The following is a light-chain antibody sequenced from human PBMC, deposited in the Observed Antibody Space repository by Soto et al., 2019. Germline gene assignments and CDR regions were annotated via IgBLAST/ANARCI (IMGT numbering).Light chain of an antibody. V-gene: IGLV1-51*02. J-gene: IGLJ1*01. CDR2: ENN. Sequence: QSVLTQPPSVSAAPGQTVTISCSGSSSNIGNNYVSWYQQLPGTAPKLLIYENNRRPSGIPDRFSGSKSGTSATLGITGLQTGDEADYYCATWDSSLSAYVFGTGTKLTVL. CDR1: SSNIGNNY. CDR3: ATWDSSLSAYV.